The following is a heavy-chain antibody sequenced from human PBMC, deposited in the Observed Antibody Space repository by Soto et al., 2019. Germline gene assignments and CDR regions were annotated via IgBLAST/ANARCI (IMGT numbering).Heavy chain of an antibody. Sequence: GESLKISCKGSGYSFTSYWISWVRQMPGKGLEWMGRIDPSDSYTNYSPSFQGHVTISADKSISTAYLQWSSLKASDTAMYYCARHNHSRDGYNKFDYWGQGTLVTVSS. CDR3: ARHNHSRDGYNKFDY. CDR2: IDPSDSYT. D-gene: IGHD5-12*01. CDR1: GYSFTSYW. J-gene: IGHJ4*02. V-gene: IGHV5-10-1*01.